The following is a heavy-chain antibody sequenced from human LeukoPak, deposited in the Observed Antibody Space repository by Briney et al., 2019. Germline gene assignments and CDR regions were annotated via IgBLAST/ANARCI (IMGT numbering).Heavy chain of an antibody. CDR3: ARDQGRSYGHDY. CDR1: GGSISGSSYY. D-gene: IGHD5-18*01. Sequence: SETLSLTCTVSGGSISGSSYYWGWIRQPPGKWLEWIRSIYDSDNGSTYYSPSLKSRVTISADPSKNQFSLKLSSVTAADTAVYYCARDQGRSYGHDYWGQGTLVTVSS. V-gene: IGHV4-39*07. J-gene: IGHJ4*02. CDR2: IYDSDNGST.